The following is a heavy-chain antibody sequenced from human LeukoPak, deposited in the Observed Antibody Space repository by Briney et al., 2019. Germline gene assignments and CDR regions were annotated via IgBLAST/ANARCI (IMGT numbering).Heavy chain of an antibody. Sequence: RGSPRLSRAPSGVTSRGDSMNWVREAPGNGREWVSSISSSSSYIYYTDSRKGRFTTSRDTAKNSLYLQMNSLIAQDTTVYYSAREETNYDLLTGYSRLPRAAFDIWGPGTMVTVSS. J-gene: IGHJ3*02. D-gene: IGHD3-9*01. CDR1: GVTSRGDS. CDR3: AREETNYDLLTGYSRLPRAAFDI. V-gene: IGHV3-21*01. CDR2: ISSSSSYI.